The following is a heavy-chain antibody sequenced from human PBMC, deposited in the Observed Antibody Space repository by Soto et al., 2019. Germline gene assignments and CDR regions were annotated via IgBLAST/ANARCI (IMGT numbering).Heavy chain of an antibody. Sequence: GGSLRLSCATSGFTFSSYPMNWVRQAPGKGLEWVSGISAGGDSTYYEDSVKGRFTIFRDNSKNSVYLQMNSLRAEDTAVYYCARRVWGQGTLVPVS. V-gene: IGHV3-23*01. CDR3: ARRV. CDR2: ISAGGDST. J-gene: IGHJ1*01. CDR1: GFTFSSYP.